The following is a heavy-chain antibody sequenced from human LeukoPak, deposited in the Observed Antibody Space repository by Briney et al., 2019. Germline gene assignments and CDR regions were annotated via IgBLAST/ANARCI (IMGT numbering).Heavy chain of an antibody. D-gene: IGHD6-13*01. CDR1: GFTFSTYA. CDR2: ITSGGNT. V-gene: IGHV3-23*01. CDR3: ANLPGIAAEDY. J-gene: IGHJ4*02. Sequence: QSGGSLRLSCAASGFTFSTYAMTWVRQAPGKGLEWVSAITSGGNTYYADSVKGRFTISRDNSKNTLYLQMNSLRAEDTAVYYCANLPGIAAEDYWGQGTLVTVSS.